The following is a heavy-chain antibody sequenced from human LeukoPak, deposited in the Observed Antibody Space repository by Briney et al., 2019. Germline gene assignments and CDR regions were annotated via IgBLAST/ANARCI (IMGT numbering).Heavy chain of an antibody. V-gene: IGHV1-69*13. J-gene: IGHJ6*03. Sequence: GASVKVSCKASGGTFSSYAISWVRQAPAQGLEWMGGIIPIFGTANYAQKFQGRVTITADESTSTAYMELSSLRSEDTAVYYCPRYVADEINDTGAYYYFHYKDVWGKGTTVTVSS. D-gene: IGHD6-13*01. CDR1: GGTFSSYA. CDR3: PRYVADEINDTGAYYYFHYKDV. CDR2: IIPIFGTA.